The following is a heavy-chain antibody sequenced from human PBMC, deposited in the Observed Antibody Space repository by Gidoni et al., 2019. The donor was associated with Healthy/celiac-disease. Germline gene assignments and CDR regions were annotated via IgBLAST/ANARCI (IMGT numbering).Heavy chain of an antibody. V-gene: IGHV3-53*02. CDR1: GFTVSSNY. Sequence: EVQLVETGGGLIQPGGSLRLSCAASGFTVSSNYMSWVRQAPGKGLEWVSVIYSGGSTYYADSVKGRFTISRDNSKNTLYLQMNSLRAEDTAVYYCARGEEDLFDYYYGMDVWGQGTTVTVSS. CDR2: IYSGGST. CDR3: ARGEEDLFDYYYGMDV. J-gene: IGHJ6*02.